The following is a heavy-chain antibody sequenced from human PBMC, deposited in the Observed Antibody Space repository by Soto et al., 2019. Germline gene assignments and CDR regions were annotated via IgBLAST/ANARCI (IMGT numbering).Heavy chain of an antibody. D-gene: IGHD3-22*01. J-gene: IGHJ3*02. V-gene: IGHV3-30*18. CDR2: ISYDGSNK. CDR1: GFTFSSYG. CDR3: AKDLLHDSSGYYGAFDI. Sequence: GGSLRLSCAASGFTFSSYGMHWVRQAPGKGLEWVAVISYDGSNKYYADSVKGRFTISRDNSKNTLYLQMNSLRAEDTAVYYCAKDLLHDSSGYYGAFDIWGQGTMVTVSS.